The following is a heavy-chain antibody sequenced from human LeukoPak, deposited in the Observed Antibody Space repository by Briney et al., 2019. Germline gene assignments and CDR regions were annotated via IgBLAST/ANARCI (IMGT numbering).Heavy chain of an antibody. V-gene: IGHV3-7*01. CDR3: ARLRYGGFDP. CDR1: GFTFTSYW. D-gene: IGHD5-18*01. J-gene: IGHJ5*02. Sequence: GGSLRLPCAASGFTFTSYWMSWVRQAPAKGLEGVANIKYERSEKYYVDSVKGRFTISRDNAKNALYPQMNSRRAEDTAVYYCARLRYGGFDPWGQGTLVTVSS. CDR2: IKYERSEK.